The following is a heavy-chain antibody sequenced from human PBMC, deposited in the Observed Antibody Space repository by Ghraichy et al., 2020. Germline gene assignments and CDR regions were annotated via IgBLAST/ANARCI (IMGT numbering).Heavy chain of an antibody. CDR1: GGSISSSSYY. J-gene: IGHJ4*02. CDR3: ARALRMVVTAIPN. D-gene: IGHD2-21*02. V-gene: IGHV4-39*01. CDR2: IYYSGST. Sequence: SQTLSLTCTVSGGSISSSSYYWGWIRQPPGKGLEWIGSIYYSGSTYYNPSLKSRVTISVDTSKNQFSLKLSSVTAADTAVYYCARALRMVVTAIPNWGQGTLVTVSS.